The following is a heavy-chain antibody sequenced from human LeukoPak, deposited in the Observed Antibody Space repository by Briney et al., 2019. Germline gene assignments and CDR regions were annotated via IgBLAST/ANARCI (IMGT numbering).Heavy chain of an antibody. V-gene: IGHV3-53*01. Sequence: GGSLRLSCAASGFTVSSNYMSWVRQAPGKGLEWVSVIYSGGSTYYADSVKGRFTISRDNSKNTLYLQMNSLRADDTAVYYCAKGGGQWWYYFDYWGQGTLVTVSS. CDR2: IYSGGST. CDR3: AKGGGQWWYYFDY. J-gene: IGHJ4*02. D-gene: IGHD2-15*01. CDR1: GFTVSSNY.